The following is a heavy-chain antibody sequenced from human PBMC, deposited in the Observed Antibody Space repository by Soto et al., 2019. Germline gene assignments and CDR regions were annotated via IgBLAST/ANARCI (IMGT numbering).Heavy chain of an antibody. CDR2: INPNSGGT. CDR1: GYTFTGYY. D-gene: IGHD3-16*02. V-gene: IGHV1-2*04. CDR3: ARGEITFGGVIVRRGHAFDI. J-gene: IGHJ3*02. Sequence: ASVKVSCKASGYTFTGYYMHWVRQAPGQGLEWMGWINPNSGGTNYAQKFQGWVTMTGDTSNSKAYMELSRLRSDETAVYYGARGEITFGGVIVRRGHAFDIWGQGTMVTVSS.